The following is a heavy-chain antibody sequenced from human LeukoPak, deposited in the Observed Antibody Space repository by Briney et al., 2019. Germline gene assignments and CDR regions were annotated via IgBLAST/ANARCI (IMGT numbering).Heavy chain of an antibody. CDR1: GYTFTAYY. CDR3: ARGTDDDPRVGVTTSLAY. Sequence: GESLKISCKTSGYTFTAYYIHWVRQAPGQGLEWMGWMNPNSGDTNFAPKFQGRVTMTRDTSISTAYMDLSRLRCDDTAVYYCARGTDDDPRVGVTTSLAYWGQGTLVTVSS. J-gene: IGHJ4*02. D-gene: IGHD1-26*01. CDR2: MNPNSGDT. V-gene: IGHV1-2*02.